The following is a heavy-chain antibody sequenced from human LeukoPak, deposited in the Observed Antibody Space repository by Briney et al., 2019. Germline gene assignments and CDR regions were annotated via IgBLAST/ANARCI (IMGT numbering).Heavy chain of an antibody. CDR2: VNQDGSEA. V-gene: IGHV3-7*01. CDR3: VRDGGVSGYDLRDY. CDR1: GFPFHNYW. D-gene: IGHD5-12*01. Sequence: GGSLRLSCAASGFPFHNYWMTWVRQAPGKGLEWVAQVNQDGSEAHYADSVKARFTISRDNAKSSVSLQMNSLRAEDAAVYYCVRDGGVSGYDLRDYWGQGTLVTASS. J-gene: IGHJ4*02.